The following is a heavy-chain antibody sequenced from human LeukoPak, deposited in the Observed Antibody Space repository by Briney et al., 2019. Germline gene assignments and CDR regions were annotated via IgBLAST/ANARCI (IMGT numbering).Heavy chain of an antibody. V-gene: IGHV1-69*05. J-gene: IGHJ4*02. D-gene: IGHD3-16*02. CDR1: GGNFSSYA. CDR2: IIPIFGTA. CDR3: ARENYDYVWGSYRYTLGYYFDY. Sequence: GSSVKVSFKASGGNFSSYAISWVRQAPGQGLEWMGRIIPIFGTANYAQKFQGIVTITTDESTSTAYMDLRSLRSETTAVYYCARENYDYVWGSYRYTLGYYFDYWGQGTLVTVSS.